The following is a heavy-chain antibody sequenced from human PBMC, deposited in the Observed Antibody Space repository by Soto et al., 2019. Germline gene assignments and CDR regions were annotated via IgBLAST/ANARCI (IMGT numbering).Heavy chain of an antibody. CDR1: GFSFRNSP. Sequence: QVQLVESGGGVVQPGRSLRLSCVASGFSFRNSPMHWVRQAPGKGLEWVAMISFDGYNKYHAESVRGRFTISRDNPKSTLYLQMKSLRAEDTAVYFCARDVSPHSNPSCLDPWGQGTLVTVSS. D-gene: IGHD4-4*01. CDR3: ARDVSPHSNPSCLDP. J-gene: IGHJ5*02. V-gene: IGHV3-30-3*01. CDR2: ISFDGYNK.